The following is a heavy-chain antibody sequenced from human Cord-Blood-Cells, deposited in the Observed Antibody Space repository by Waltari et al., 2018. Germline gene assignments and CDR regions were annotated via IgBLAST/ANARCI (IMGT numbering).Heavy chain of an antibody. CDR2: INPNSGGT. Sequence: QVQLVQSGAEVKKPGASVKVSCKASGYTFTGYYMHWVRQAPGQGLEWMGRINPNSGGTNYVQKFQGRVTMTRDTSISTAYMELSRLRSDDTAVYYCASGSEYSSSSDYWGQGTLVTVSS. CDR3: ASGSEYSSSSDY. CDR1: GYTFTGYY. J-gene: IGHJ4*02. D-gene: IGHD6-6*01. V-gene: IGHV1-2*06.